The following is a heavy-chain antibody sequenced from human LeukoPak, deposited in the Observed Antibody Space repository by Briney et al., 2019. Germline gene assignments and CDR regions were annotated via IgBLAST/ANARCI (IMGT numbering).Heavy chain of an antibody. V-gene: IGHV3-33*01. D-gene: IGHD2-21*02. CDR1: GFLFSTYG. Sequence: GRSLTLSCAASGFLFSTYGMHWVRQAPGKGLEWVAVIWYDGSDKYYADSVKGRFTISRDNFKSTLYLQMNSLRADDTAVYYCARGSGSSSATAFDPWGHGTLVTVSS. J-gene: IGHJ5*02. CDR2: IWYDGSDK. CDR3: ARGSGSSSATAFDP.